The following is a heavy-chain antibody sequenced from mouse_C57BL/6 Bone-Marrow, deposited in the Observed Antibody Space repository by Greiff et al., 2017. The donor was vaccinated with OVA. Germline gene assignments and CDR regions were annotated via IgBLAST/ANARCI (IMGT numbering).Heavy chain of an antibody. D-gene: IGHD4-1*01. CDR1: GFSLTSYG. V-gene: IGHV2-5*01. CDR2: IWRGGST. Sequence: QVQLKESGPGLVQPSQSLSITCTVSGFSLTSYGVHWVRQSPGKGLEWLGVIWRGGSTDYNAAFMSRLSITKDNSKSQVFFKMNSLQADDTAIYYCAKGLLLLGDYAMDYWGQGTSVTVSS. J-gene: IGHJ4*01. CDR3: AKGLLLLGDYAMDY.